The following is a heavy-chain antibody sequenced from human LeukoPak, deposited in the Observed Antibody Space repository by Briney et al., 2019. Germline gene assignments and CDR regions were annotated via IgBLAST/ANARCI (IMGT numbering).Heavy chain of an antibody. J-gene: IGHJ4*02. CDR1: GYTFTSYA. Sequence: ASVKVSCKASGYTFTSYAMHWVRQAPGQRLEWMGWVNAGNGHTRYSQRFQGRVTITRDTSASTVYMEVTSLRFEDTAVYYCARGIWSRTVSSYYFDCWGQGTLVTVSS. CDR2: VNAGNGHT. CDR3: ARGIWSRTVSSYYFDC. D-gene: IGHD3-3*01. V-gene: IGHV1-3*01.